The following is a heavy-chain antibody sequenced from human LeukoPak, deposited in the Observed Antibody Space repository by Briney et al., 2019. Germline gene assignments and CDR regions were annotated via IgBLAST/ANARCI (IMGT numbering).Heavy chain of an antibody. CDR3: ARDRLGAGSFDI. CDR1: GFTFSTYI. Sequence: GGSLRLSCAASGFTFSTYIMNWVRQAPGKGLEWISYIHSSSSSIYYADSVKGRFTISRDNAKNLLYLQMNSLRDEDTAVYFCARDRLGAGSFDIWGQGTMVTVSS. V-gene: IGHV3-48*02. D-gene: IGHD7-27*01. J-gene: IGHJ3*02. CDR2: IHSSSSSI.